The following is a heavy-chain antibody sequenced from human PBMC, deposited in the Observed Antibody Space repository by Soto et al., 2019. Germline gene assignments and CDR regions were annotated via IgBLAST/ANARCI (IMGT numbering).Heavy chain of an antibody. CDR1: GFTFSSYS. Sequence: GGSLRLSCAASGFTFSSYSMNWVRQAPGKGLEWVSSISSSSSYIYYADSVKGRFTISRDNAKNSLYLQMNSLRAEDTAVYYCARDGDYYDSSGYAPALDYWGQGTLVTVSS. V-gene: IGHV3-21*01. D-gene: IGHD3-22*01. J-gene: IGHJ4*02. CDR2: ISSSSSYI. CDR3: ARDGDYYDSSGYAPALDY.